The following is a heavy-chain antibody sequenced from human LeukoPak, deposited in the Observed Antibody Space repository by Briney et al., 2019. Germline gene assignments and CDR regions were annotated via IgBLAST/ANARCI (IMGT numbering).Heavy chain of an antibody. V-gene: IGHV3-30*18. J-gene: IGHJ4*02. CDR3: AKDRAGADYYDSSGLFDY. Sequence: PGRSLRLSCAASGFTFSSYGVHGVRQAPGKGLEWVAVISYDGSNKYYADSVKGRFTISRDNSKNTLYLQMHSLRAEDTAVYYCAKDRAGADYYDSSGLFDYWGQGTLVTVSS. CDR1: GFTFSSYG. D-gene: IGHD3-22*01. CDR2: ISYDGSNK.